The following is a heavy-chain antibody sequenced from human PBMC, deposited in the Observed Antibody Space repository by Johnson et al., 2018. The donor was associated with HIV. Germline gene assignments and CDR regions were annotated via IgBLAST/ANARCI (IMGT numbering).Heavy chain of an antibody. V-gene: IGHV3-23*04. Sequence: VQLVESGGGLVQPGGSLRLSCAASGFAFSSYAMTWVRQAPGKGLEWGSTISGSGGSTYYVDSVKGQFTISRDNSKNTLYLQMNSLRAEDTAIYYCAKGRYSSSWYLAGAFDIWGQGTMVTVSS. D-gene: IGHD6-13*01. CDR2: ISGSGGST. CDR1: GFAFSSYA. J-gene: IGHJ3*02. CDR3: AKGRYSSSWYLAGAFDI.